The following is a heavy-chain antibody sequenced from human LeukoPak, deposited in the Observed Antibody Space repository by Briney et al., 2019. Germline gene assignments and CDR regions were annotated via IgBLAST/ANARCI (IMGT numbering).Heavy chain of an antibody. J-gene: IGHJ4*02. Sequence: ASVKVSCKASGYTFTSYAMNWVRQATGQGLEWMGWMNPNSGNTGYAQKFQGRVTMTRNTSISTAYMELSSLRSEDTAVYYCARGTLVAVRSVGATSLGYWGQGTLVTVSS. V-gene: IGHV1-8*02. CDR2: MNPNSGNT. CDR3: ARGTLVAVRSVGATSLGY. CDR1: GYTFTSYA. D-gene: IGHD1-26*01.